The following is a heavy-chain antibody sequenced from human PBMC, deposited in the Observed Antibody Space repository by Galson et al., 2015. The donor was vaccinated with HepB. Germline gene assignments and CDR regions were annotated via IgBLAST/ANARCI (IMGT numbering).Heavy chain of an antibody. J-gene: IGHJ4*02. Sequence: SLRLSCAASGFTFSSYAMHWVRQAPGKGLEWVAVISYDGSNKYYADSVKGRFTISRDNSKNTLYLQMNSLRAEDTAVYYCAKDKGMATTTLFDYWGQGTLVTVSS. V-gene: IGHV3-30-3*01. CDR2: ISYDGSNK. D-gene: IGHD5-24*01. CDR1: GFTFSSYA. CDR3: AKDKGMATTTLFDY.